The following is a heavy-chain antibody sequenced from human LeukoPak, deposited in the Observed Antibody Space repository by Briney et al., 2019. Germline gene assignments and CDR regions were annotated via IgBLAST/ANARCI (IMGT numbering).Heavy chain of an antibody. Sequence: PSETLSLTCAVYGGSFSNYYWNWIRQPPGKGLEWIGEINHSGSTNYNPSLKSRVTISVDTSKNQFSLKLSSVTAADTAMYYCAREGWQWLVHAFDIWGQGTMVTVSS. CDR1: GGSFSNYY. CDR2: INHSGST. D-gene: IGHD6-19*01. CDR3: AREGWQWLVHAFDI. J-gene: IGHJ3*02. V-gene: IGHV4-34*01.